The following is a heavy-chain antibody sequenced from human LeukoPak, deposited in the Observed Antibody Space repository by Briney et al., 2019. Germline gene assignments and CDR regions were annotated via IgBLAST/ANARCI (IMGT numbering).Heavy chain of an antibody. CDR3: ARVVYYYYYMDV. CDR2: MNPNSGNT. CDR1: GYTFTSYD. Sequence: GASVNVSCKASGYTFTSYDINWVRQATGQGLEWMGWMNPNSGNTGYAQKFQGRVTITRNTSIDTAYMELSSLRSEDTAVYYCARVVYYYYYMDVWGKGTTVTVSS. J-gene: IGHJ6*03. V-gene: IGHV1-8*03.